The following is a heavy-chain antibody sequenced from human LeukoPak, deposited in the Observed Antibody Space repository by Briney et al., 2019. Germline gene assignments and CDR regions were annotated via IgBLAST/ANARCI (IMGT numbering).Heavy chain of an antibody. CDR3: AKGGYSGYVVENWFDP. J-gene: IGHJ5*02. V-gene: IGHV3-23*01. D-gene: IGHD5-12*01. CDR1: GFTFSSYA. CDR2: ISGSGGST. Sequence: PGGSLRLSCAASGFTFSSYAMSWVRQAPGKGLEWVSAISGSGGSTYYADSVKGRFTISRDNSKNTLYLQMNSLRAEDTAVYYCAKGGYSGYVVENWFDPWGQGTLVTVSS.